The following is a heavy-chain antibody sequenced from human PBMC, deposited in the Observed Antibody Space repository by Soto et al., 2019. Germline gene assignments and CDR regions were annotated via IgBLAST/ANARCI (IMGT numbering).Heavy chain of an antibody. Sequence: GGSLRLSCAASGFMFSAYTMSWVRQAPGKGLEWLSSITSNSDHIDYADSVRGRFTVSRDNARKSLYLQMDSLGAEDTGVYYCATPYYYNHWGPGTLVTVS. CDR1: GFMFSAYT. V-gene: IGHV3-21*01. J-gene: IGHJ4*02. CDR2: ITSNSDHI. CDR3: ATPYYYNH.